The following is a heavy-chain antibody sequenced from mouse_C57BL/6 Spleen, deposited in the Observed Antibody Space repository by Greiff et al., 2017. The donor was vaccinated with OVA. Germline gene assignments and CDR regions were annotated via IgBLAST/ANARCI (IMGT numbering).Heavy chain of an antibody. D-gene: IGHD1-1*02. Sequence: VQLQESGPELVKPGASVKISCKASGYAFSSSWMNWVKQRPGKGLEWIGRIYPGDGDTNYNGKFKGKATLTADNSSSTAYMQLSSLTSEDSAVYFCARGVGSDDWGQGTTLTVSS. CDR3: ARGVGSDD. J-gene: IGHJ2*01. CDR2: IYPGDGDT. V-gene: IGHV1-82*01. CDR1: GYAFSSSW.